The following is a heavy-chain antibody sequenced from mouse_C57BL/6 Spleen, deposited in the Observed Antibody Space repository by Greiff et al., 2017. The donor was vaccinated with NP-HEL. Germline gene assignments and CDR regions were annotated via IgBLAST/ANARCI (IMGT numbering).Heavy chain of an antibody. Sequence: LVKPGASVKMSCQASGYTFTDYNMHWVKQSHGKSLEWIGYINPNNGGTSYNQKFKGKATLTVNKSSSTAYMELRSLTSEDSAVYYCAREDGNYGYYYAMDYWGQGTSVTVSS. J-gene: IGHJ4*01. CDR2: INPNNGGT. CDR1: GYTFTDYN. D-gene: IGHD2-1*01. CDR3: AREDGNYGYYYAMDY. V-gene: IGHV1-22*01.